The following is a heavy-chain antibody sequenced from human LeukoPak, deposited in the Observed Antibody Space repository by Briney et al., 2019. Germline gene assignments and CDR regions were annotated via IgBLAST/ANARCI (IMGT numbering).Heavy chain of an antibody. V-gene: IGHV3-15*07. CDR1: GFTFSSYG. CDR3: YTSITDY. CDR2: IRSKIDGGAT. J-gene: IGHJ4*02. Sequence: GRPLRLSCAASGFTFSSYGMQWVRQAPGKGLEWVGRIRSKIDGGATDYAAPVKGRFTISRDDSKNTLYLQINSLKIEDTAMYYCYTSITDYWGQGTLVTVSS. D-gene: IGHD2-21*01.